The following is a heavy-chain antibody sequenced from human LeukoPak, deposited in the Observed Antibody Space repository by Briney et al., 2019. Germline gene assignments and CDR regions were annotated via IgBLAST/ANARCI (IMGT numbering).Heavy chain of an antibody. J-gene: IGHJ6*03. D-gene: IGHD1-14*01. Sequence: ASVKVSCKASGGTFSHSSISWVRQAPGQGLEWMGIINPSGGSTSYAQKFQGRVTMTRDMSTSTVYMELSSLRSEDTAVYYCARDPDLRYMDVWGKGTTVTVSS. CDR1: GGTFSHSS. CDR2: INPSGGST. CDR3: ARDPDLRYMDV. V-gene: IGHV1-46*01.